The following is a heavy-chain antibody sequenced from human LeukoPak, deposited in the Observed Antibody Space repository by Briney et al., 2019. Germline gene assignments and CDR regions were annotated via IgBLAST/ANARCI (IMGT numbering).Heavy chain of an antibody. J-gene: IGHJ3*02. Sequence: GGSLRLSCAASGFTFSSHAMHWVRQAPGKGLEWVAVISADGHTKYYADSVKGRFTLSRDNSKNTLYLQMNSLRAEDTAVYYCAKDTSLAARPSEGAFDIWGQGTMVTVSS. CDR1: GFTFSSHA. CDR2: ISADGHTK. V-gene: IGHV3-30-3*01. CDR3: AKDTSLAARPSEGAFDI. D-gene: IGHD6-6*01.